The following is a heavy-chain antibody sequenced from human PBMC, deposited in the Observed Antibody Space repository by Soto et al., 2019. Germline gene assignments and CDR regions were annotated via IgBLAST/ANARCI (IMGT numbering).Heavy chain of an antibody. CDR3: AKARAQYYDFWSGYPVDY. D-gene: IGHD3-3*01. CDR2: IWYDGSNK. CDR1: GFTFSSYG. J-gene: IGHJ4*02. Sequence: PGGSLRLSCAASGFTFSSYGMHWVRQAPGKGLEWVTVIWYDGSNKYYADSVKGRFTISRDNSKNTLYLQMNSLRAEDTAVYYCAKARAQYYDFWSGYPVDYWGQGT. V-gene: IGHV3-33*06.